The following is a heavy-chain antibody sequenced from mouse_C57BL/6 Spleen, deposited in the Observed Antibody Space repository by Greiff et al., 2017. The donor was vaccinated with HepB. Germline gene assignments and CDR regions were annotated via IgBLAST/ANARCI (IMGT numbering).Heavy chain of an antibody. V-gene: IGHV1-50*01. CDR1: GYTFTSYW. Sequence: QVQLQQPGAELVKPGASVKLSCKASGYTFTSYWMQWVKQRPGQGLEWIGEIDPSDSYTNYNQKFKGQATLTVDTSSSTAYMQLSSLTSEDSAVYYCARGAGDAMDYWGQGTSVTVSS. CDR3: ARGAGDAMDY. CDR2: IDPSDSYT. J-gene: IGHJ4*01.